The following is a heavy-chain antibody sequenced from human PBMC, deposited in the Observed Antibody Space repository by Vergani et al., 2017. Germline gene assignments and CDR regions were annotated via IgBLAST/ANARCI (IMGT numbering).Heavy chain of an antibody. CDR1: GYTFTSYD. CDR2: MNPNSGNT. D-gene: IGHD3-3*01. CDR3: ARAGGSYYDFWSGYSPYYMDV. V-gene: IGHV1-8*01. Sequence: QVQLVQSGAEVKKPGASVKVSCKASGYTFTSYDINWVRQATGQGLEWMGWMNPNSGNTGYAQKFQGRVTMTRNTPISTAYMELSSLRSEDTAVYYCARAGGSYYDFWSGYSPYYMDVWGKGTTVTVSS. J-gene: IGHJ6*03.